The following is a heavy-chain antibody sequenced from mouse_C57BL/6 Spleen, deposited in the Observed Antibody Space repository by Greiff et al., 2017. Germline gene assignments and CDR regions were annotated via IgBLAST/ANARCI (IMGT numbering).Heavy chain of an antibody. CDR3: ARSWLLRYAMDY. CDR1: GYTFTSYG. V-gene: IGHV1-61*01. D-gene: IGHD2-3*01. Sequence: VQLQQPGAELVRPGSSVKLSCKASGYTFTSYGMDWVKQRPGQGLEWIGNIYPADSETHYNQKFKDKATLTVDKSSSTAYMQLSSLTSEDSAVYYCARSWLLRYAMDYWGQGTSVTVSS. J-gene: IGHJ4*01. CDR2: IYPADSET.